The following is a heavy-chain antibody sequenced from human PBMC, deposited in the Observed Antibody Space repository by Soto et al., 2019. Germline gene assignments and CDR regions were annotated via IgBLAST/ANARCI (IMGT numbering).Heavy chain of an antibody. CDR3: ARGNLQWLATYYYYGMDV. CDR1: GGTFSSYA. CDR2: IIPIFGTA. V-gene: IGHV1-69*13. J-gene: IGHJ6*02. D-gene: IGHD6-19*01. Sequence: ASVKVSCKASGGTFSSYAISWVRQAPGQGLEWMGGIIPIFGTANYAQKFQGRVTITADESTSTAYMELSSLRSEDTAVYYCARGNLQWLATYYYYGMDVWGQGTTVPVSS.